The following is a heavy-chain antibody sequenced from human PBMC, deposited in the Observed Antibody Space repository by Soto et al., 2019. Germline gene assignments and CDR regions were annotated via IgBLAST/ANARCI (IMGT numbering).Heavy chain of an antibody. Sequence: EVQLLESGGGLVQPGGSLRLSCAASGFTFSSYVLTWIRQAPGQGLEWVSAISGGSSSTYYADSAKGRFTISRDNSKNTRYLQLNSLRVDDTAVYYCAKGSGSAFPYYLDYWGQGTLVTVSS. CDR2: ISGGSSST. V-gene: IGHV3-23*01. CDR3: AKGSGSAFPYYLDY. CDR1: GFTFSSYV. D-gene: IGHD3-10*01. J-gene: IGHJ4*02.